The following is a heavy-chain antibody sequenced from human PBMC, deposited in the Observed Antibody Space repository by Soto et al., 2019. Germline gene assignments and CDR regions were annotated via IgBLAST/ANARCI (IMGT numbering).Heavy chain of an antibody. CDR3: ARDWWEEPAGKESVSQFDY. CDR1: GFAFSNYG. Sequence: QVHLVESGGGVVQPGRSLTLSCTASGFAFSNYGIHWVRQAPGRGLEWVAVIWSDGTKKFYAGSVRGRFTISRDNSKNTIYLQMNRLRAEDRAVYYCARDWWEEPAGKESVSQFDYWGKGTLVTVSS. J-gene: IGHJ4*02. CDR2: IWSDGTKK. V-gene: IGHV3-33*01. D-gene: IGHD6-13*01.